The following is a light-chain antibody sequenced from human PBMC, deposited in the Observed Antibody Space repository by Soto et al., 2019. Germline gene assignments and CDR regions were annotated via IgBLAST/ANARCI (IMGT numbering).Light chain of an antibody. CDR1: QSVSSSY. CDR2: GAS. J-gene: IGKJ2*01. CDR3: QQYGSSPDT. Sequence: EIVLTQSPGTLSLSPGERATLSCRASQSVSSSYLAWNQQKPGQAPRLLIYGASSRATGIPERFIGSGSATNFTLTISRLEPGDCAVYCCQQYGSSPDTFGQVTKLEIK. V-gene: IGKV3-20*01.